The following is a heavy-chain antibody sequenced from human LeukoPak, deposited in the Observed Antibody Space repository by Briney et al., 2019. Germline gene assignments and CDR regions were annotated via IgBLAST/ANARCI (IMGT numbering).Heavy chain of an antibody. CDR3: ARWLQLDDAFDI. V-gene: IGHV4-59*01. D-gene: IGHD5-24*01. Sequence: SETLSLTCTVSGGSISSYYWSWLRQPAGKGLEWLGHIYYSGSTNYNPSLKSRVTISVDTSKNQFSLKLSSVTAADTAIYYCARWLQLDDAFDIWGQGTMVIVSS. CDR2: IYYSGST. J-gene: IGHJ3*02. CDR1: GGSISSYY.